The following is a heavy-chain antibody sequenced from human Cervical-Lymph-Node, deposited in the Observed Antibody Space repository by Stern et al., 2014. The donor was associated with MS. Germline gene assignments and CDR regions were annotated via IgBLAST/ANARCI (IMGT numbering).Heavy chain of an antibody. CDR3: ARDLPYCTGETFHHFLGY. V-gene: IGHV1-69*01. D-gene: IGHD2-8*02. J-gene: IGHJ4*02. CDR1: GGTFSSYA. Sequence: VQLVQSGAEVRKPGSSVKVSCKASGGTFSSYAVSWVRQAPGQGLEWMGGIIPILATATYEQKFQGRVTITAVESTNTAEMERSSLRFEYTAVYFCARDLPYCTGETFHHFLGYWGQGTLVTVSS. CDR2: IIPILATA.